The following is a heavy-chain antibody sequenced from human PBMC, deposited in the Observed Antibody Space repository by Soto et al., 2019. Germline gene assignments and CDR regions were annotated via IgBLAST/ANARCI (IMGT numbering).Heavy chain of an antibody. Sequence: GSLRLSCAASGFTFSSYAMHWVRQAPGKGLEWVAVIPYDGSNKYYADSVKGRFTISRDNSKNTLYLQMNSLRAEDTAVYYCARTTVWFGEFSYYFDYWGQGTMVTVYS. CDR3: ARTTVWFGEFSYYFDY. J-gene: IGHJ4*02. V-gene: IGHV3-30-3*01. D-gene: IGHD3-10*01. CDR1: GFTFSSYA. CDR2: IPYDGSNK.